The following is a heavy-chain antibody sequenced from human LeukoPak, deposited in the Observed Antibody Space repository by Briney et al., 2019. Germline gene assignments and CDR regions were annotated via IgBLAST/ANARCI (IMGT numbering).Heavy chain of an antibody. J-gene: IGHJ4*02. Sequence: GASVKVSCKASGYTFTSYDINWVRQATGQGLEWMGWMNPNSGNTGYAQKFQGRVTITADESTSTAYMELSSLRSEDTAVYYCARVEPYDFWSGYYNIDYWGQGTLVTVSS. D-gene: IGHD3-3*01. V-gene: IGHV1-8*01. CDR3: ARVEPYDFWSGYYNIDY. CDR2: MNPNSGNT. CDR1: GYTFTSYD.